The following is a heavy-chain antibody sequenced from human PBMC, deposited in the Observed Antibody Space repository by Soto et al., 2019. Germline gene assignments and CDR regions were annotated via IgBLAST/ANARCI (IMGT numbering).Heavy chain of an antibody. Sequence: EVQLLESGGGLVQPGGSLRLSCAASGFTFSSYAMSWVRQAPGKGLEWVSDISGSGGSTYYADSVKGRFTISRDNSKNTLYLQMNSLRAEDTAVYYCAKARVVVVYYFDYWGQGTLVTVSS. CDR3: AKARVVVVYYFDY. D-gene: IGHD2-15*01. CDR1: GFTFSSYA. CDR2: ISGSGGST. J-gene: IGHJ4*02. V-gene: IGHV3-23*01.